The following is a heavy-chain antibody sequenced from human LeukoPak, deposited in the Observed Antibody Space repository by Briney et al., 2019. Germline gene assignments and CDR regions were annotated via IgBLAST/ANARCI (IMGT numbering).Heavy chain of an antibody. D-gene: IGHD2-15*01. J-gene: IGHJ4*02. CDR2: ITSSGKTV. CDR3: ARESPHCSGVSCFFYY. Sequence: GGSLRLSCAASGYTFSGYEMNWVRQAPGKGLEWVSYITSSGKTVYYADSVKGRFTISRDNAKTSLYLQMNSLSSEDTAVYYCARESPHCSGVSCFFYYGGQGTLVTVSS. V-gene: IGHV3-48*03. CDR1: GYTFSGYE.